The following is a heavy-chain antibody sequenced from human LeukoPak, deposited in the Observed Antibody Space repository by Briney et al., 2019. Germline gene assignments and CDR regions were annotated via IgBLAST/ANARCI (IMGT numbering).Heavy chain of an antibody. CDR1: GYSFTSYW. CDR3: VKATSRDYDILSGYYTPDYFDH. D-gene: IGHD3-9*01. J-gene: IGHJ4*02. V-gene: IGHV5-51*01. Sequence: GESLKISYKGSGYSFTSYWIGWVRQMPGKGLESMGIIYPGDSDTRYSPSFQGQVTISADKSINTAYLQWSSLKASDTAMYYCVKATSRDYDILSGYYTPDYFDHWGQGTLVTVSS. CDR2: IYPGDSDT.